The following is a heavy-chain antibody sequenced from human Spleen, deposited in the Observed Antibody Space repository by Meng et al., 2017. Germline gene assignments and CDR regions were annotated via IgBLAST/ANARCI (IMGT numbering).Heavy chain of an antibody. CDR2: IYHSGST. Sequence: VHLQVSAPGLVEPSGTLSFNSVVSGGSISSSHWWSWVRQPPGKGLEWIGEIYHSGSTNYNPSLESRVNISVDKSKNQYSLKLSSVTAADTAVYYCARAGDSENWFGPWGQGILVTVSS. V-gene: IGHV4-4*02. CDR3: ARAGDSENWFGP. J-gene: IGHJ5*02. CDR1: GGSISSSHW. D-gene: IGHD2-21*01.